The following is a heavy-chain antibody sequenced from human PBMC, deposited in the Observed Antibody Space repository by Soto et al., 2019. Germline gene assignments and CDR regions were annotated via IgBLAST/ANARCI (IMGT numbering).Heavy chain of an antibody. CDR3: ARDLVTMMAGWGGLDY. CDR2: ISYDGSNK. Sequence: QVQLVESGGGVVQPGRSLRLSCAASGFTFSSYAMHWVRQAPGKGLEWVAVISYDGSNKYYADSVKGRFTISRDNSKNTLYLQMNSLRAEDTAVYYCARDLVTMMAGWGGLDYWGQGTLVTVSS. D-gene: IGHD3-22*01. J-gene: IGHJ4*02. V-gene: IGHV3-30-3*01. CDR1: GFTFSSYA.